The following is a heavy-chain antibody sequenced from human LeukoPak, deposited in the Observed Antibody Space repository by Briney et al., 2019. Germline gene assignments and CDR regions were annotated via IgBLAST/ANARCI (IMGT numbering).Heavy chain of an antibody. J-gene: IGHJ4*02. CDR3: AKDRWYSSSWYDY. Sequence: GGSLRLSCAASGFTFSSYAMSWVRQAPGKGLERVSAISGSGGSTYYADSVKVRFTISRDNSKNTLYLQMNSLRAEDTAVYYCAKDRWYSSSWYDYWGQGTLVTVSS. CDR2: ISGSGGST. D-gene: IGHD6-13*01. CDR1: GFTFSSYA. V-gene: IGHV3-23*01.